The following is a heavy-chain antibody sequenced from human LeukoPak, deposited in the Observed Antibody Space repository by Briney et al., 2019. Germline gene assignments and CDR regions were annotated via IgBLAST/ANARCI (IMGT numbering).Heavy chain of an antibody. CDR3: AKGLGSGWYDY. J-gene: IGHJ4*02. CDR1: GFTFSRYW. D-gene: IGHD6-19*01. V-gene: IGHV3-30*18. CDR2: ISYDGSNK. Sequence: PGGSLRLSCAASGFTFSRYWMSWVRQAPGKGLEWVAVISYDGSNKYYADSVKGRFTISRDNSKNTLYLQMNSLRAEDTAVYYCAKGLGSGWYDYWGQGTLVTVSS.